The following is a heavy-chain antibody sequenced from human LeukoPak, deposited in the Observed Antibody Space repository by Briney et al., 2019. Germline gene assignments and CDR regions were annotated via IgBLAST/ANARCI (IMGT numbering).Heavy chain of an antibody. J-gene: IGHJ4*02. CDR1: GFTVSNNY. D-gene: IGHD6-13*01. V-gene: IGHV3-53*01. CDR3: ARIATAVNIFDY. Sequence: GGSLRLSCAASGFTVSNNYMMWVRQAPGKGLEWVSVIYSGSSTYYADSVKGRFTISRDNSKNTLYLQMNSLRAEDTAVYYCARIATAVNIFDYWGQGTLVTVSS. CDR2: IYSGSST.